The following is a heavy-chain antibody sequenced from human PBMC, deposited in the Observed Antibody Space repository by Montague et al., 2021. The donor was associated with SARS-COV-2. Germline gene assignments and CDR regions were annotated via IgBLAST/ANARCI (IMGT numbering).Heavy chain of an antibody. V-gene: IGHV4-34*01. J-gene: IGHJ5*02. CDR3: ARGADYDFWSGFLRYKWFDP. CDR2: INHSGST. D-gene: IGHD3-3*01. CDR1: GGSLSGYY. Sequence: SETLSLTCAVYGGSLSGYYWAWIHQTPAKGLEWIGEINHSGSTNYNPSLKSRLTISVDTSKKQFSLKLNSMTAADTAVYYCARGADYDFWSGFLRYKWFDPWGLGTPVTVSS.